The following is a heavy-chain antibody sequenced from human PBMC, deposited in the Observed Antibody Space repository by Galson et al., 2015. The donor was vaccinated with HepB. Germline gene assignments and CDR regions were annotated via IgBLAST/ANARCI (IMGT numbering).Heavy chain of an antibody. CDR2: IWPDDSDA. CDR3: ARHPPRYSGYDDGGGAY. V-gene: IGHV5-51*01. CDR1: GYSFTTYW. J-gene: IGHJ4*02. Sequence: QSGAEVKKPGESLKISCKGSGYSFTTYWIGWVRQMPGKGLEWMGIIWPDDSDARYSPSFQGQVTISADKSISTAYLQWSSLKASDTAMYYCARHPPRYSGYDDGGGAYWGQGTLVTVSS. D-gene: IGHD5-12*01.